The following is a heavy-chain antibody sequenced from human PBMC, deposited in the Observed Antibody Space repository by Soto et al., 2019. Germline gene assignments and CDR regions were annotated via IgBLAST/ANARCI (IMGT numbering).Heavy chain of an antibody. CDR2: VNPSTGNA. CDR3: ARVATTSWYYFDY. CDR1: GYTFTSYY. D-gene: IGHD2-2*01. Sequence: ASVKDSCKASGYTFTSYYLHWVRQAPGQGLEWMGIVNPSTGNANYAQKFQGRVTMTSDTSTTTVYMELSSLRSEDTAIYYCARVATTSWYYFDYWGQGTQVTVSS. V-gene: IGHV1-46*01. J-gene: IGHJ4*02.